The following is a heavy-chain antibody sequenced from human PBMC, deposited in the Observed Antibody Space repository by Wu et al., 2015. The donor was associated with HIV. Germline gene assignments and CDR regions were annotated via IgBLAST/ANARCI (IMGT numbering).Heavy chain of an antibody. V-gene: IGHV1-2*02. CDR2: INPNSGGT. CDR1: GGTFSSYA. CDR3: ARDGYYDSSGYFDY. J-gene: IGHJ4*02. D-gene: IGHD3-22*01. Sequence: QVQLVQSGAEVKKPGSSVKVSCKASGGTFSSYAISWVRQAPGQGLEWMGWINPNSGGTNYAQKFQGRVTMTRDTSISTAYMELSRLRSDDTAVYYCARDGYYDSSGYFDYWGQGTLVTVSS.